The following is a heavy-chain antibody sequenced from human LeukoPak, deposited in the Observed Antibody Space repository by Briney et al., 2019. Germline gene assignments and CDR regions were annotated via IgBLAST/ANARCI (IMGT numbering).Heavy chain of an antibody. V-gene: IGHV3-21*01. D-gene: IGHD3-9*01. CDR2: ISSSSSYI. Sequence: GSLRLSCAASGFIFSNYWMSWVRQAPGKGLEWVSSISSSSSYIYYADSVKGRFTISRDNAKNSLYLQMNSLRAEDTAVYYCARGATVYYDILTGYYDYWGQGTLVTVSS. J-gene: IGHJ4*02. CDR3: ARGATVYYDILTGYYDY. CDR1: GFIFSNYW.